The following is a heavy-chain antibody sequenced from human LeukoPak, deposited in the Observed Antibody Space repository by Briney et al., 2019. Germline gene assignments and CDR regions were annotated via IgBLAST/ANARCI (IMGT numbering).Heavy chain of an antibody. D-gene: IGHD4-23*01. Sequence: PSETLSLTCTVSGGSISSYYWSWIRQPPGKGLEWIGYIYYSGSTNYNPSLKSRVTISVDTSKSQFSLKLSSVTAADTAVYYCARDLVGYGGVGAFDIWGQGTMVTVSS. J-gene: IGHJ3*02. V-gene: IGHV4-59*12. CDR1: GGSISSYY. CDR3: ARDLVGYGGVGAFDI. CDR2: IYYSGST.